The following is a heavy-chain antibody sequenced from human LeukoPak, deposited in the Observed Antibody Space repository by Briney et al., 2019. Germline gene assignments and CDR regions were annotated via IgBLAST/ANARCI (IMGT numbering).Heavy chain of an antibody. CDR3: ARVRDGYNLDYYYMDV. D-gene: IGHD5-24*01. J-gene: IGHJ6*03. CDR1: GGSISSGSYY. CDR2: IYTSGST. Sequence: TSQTLSLTCTVSGGSISSGSYYWSWIRQPAGKGLEWIGRIYTSGSTNYNPSLKSRVTISVDTSKNQFSLKLSSVTAADTAVYYCARVRDGYNLDYYYMDVWGKGTTVTISS. V-gene: IGHV4-61*02.